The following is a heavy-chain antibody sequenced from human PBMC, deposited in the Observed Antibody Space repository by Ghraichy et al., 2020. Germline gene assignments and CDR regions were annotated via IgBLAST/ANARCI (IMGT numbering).Heavy chain of an antibody. CDR3: AKDRLEWLLYLSNGMDV. CDR1: GFTFSSYG. D-gene: IGHD3-3*01. Sequence: GGSLRLSCAASGFTFSSYGMHWVRQAPGKRLEWVAVISYDGSNKYYADSVKGRFTISRDNSKNTLYLQMNSLRAEDTAVYYCAKDRLEWLLYLSNGMDVWGQGTTVTVSS. J-gene: IGHJ6*02. CDR2: ISYDGSNK. V-gene: IGHV3-30*18.